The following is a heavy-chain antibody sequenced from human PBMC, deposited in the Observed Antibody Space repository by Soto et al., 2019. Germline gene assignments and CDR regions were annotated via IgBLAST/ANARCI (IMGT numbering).Heavy chain of an antibody. D-gene: IGHD3-10*01. CDR1: GGSISSGGYY. Sequence: SETLSLTCTVSGGSISSGGYYWSWIRQHPGKGLEWIGNIYYSGSTYYNPSLKSRLTISVDTSKNQFSLNLSSATAADTAVYFCARRPLVRGIIPYYFDSWGQGTLVTVSS. CDR3: ARRPLVRGIIPYYFDS. V-gene: IGHV4-39*01. CDR2: IYYSGST. J-gene: IGHJ4*02.